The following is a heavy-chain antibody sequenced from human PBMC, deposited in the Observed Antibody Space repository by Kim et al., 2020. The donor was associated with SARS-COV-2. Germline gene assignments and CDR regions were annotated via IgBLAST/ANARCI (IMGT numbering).Heavy chain of an antibody. Sequence: TNYAQKFQGRVTMTRDTSISTAYMELSRRRTDDTAVYYCARDNSTGSTPGWGQGTLVTVSS. D-gene: IGHD2-2*01. J-gene: IGHJ4*02. CDR3: ARDNSTGSTPG. V-gene: IGHV1-2*02. CDR2: T.